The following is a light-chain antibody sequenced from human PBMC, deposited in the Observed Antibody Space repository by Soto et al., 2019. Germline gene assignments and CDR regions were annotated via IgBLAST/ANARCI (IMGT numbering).Light chain of an antibody. CDR3: QQRSNWPLT. Sequence: EIVLTQSPATLSLSPGERATLSCRASQSVSSYLAWYQQKPGQPPRLLIYHASNRVTGIPVRFSGSGSGTGFTLTISSLEPEDFAVYYCQQRSNWPLTFGGGTKVEIK. CDR2: HAS. CDR1: QSVSSY. J-gene: IGKJ4*01. V-gene: IGKV3-11*01.